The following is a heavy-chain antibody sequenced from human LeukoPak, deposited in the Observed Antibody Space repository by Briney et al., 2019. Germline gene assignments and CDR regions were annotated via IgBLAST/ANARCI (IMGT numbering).Heavy chain of an antibody. J-gene: IGHJ3*02. V-gene: IGHV4-34*01. D-gene: IGHD6-19*01. Sequence: PSETLSLTCAVYSGSLSGYYWSWIRQPPGKGLECIGEINHSGNTNYNSSLKSRVTISVDTSKNQFSLKLSSVTAADTAVYYCARDGSTPVARADDAFDIWGQGTMVTVSS. CDR1: SGSLSGYY. CDR3: ARDGSTPVARADDAFDI. CDR2: INHSGNT.